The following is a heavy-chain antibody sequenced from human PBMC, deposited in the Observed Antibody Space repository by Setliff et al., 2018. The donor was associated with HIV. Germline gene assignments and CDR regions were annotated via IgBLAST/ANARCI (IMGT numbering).Heavy chain of an antibody. Sequence: PGGSLRLSCAASGFKFDEYAMTWVRQAPGKGLEWISGINWSGDSTNYADSVKGRFTNSRDNAKKSLYLEMTSLRVEETALYYCTNKPESFNPFEVWGQGTVVTVSS. CDR1: GFKFDEYA. J-gene: IGHJ3*01. V-gene: IGHV3-20*04. CDR2: INWSGDST. CDR3: TNKPESFNPFEV.